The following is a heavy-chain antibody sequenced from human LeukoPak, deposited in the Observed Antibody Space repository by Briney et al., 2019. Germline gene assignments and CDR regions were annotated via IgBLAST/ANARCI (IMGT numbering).Heavy chain of an antibody. D-gene: IGHD6-13*01. J-gene: IGHJ4*02. CDR1: GYTFTSHG. CDR2: ISPYNGNT. V-gene: IGHV1-18*01. Sequence: ASVKVSCKASGYTFTSHGISWVRQAPGQGLEWMGWISPYNGNTNYAQKLQGRVTMTTDTSTTTAYMELRSLRSDDTAAYYCARTYSSSWPNEDYWGQGTQVTVSS. CDR3: ARTYSSSWPNEDY.